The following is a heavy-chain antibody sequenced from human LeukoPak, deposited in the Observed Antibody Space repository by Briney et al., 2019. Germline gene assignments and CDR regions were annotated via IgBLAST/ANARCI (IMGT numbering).Heavy chain of an antibody. V-gene: IGHV3-7*01. Sequence: GGSLRLSCATSGFTFSRHWMSWVRQAPGKGLEWVANINQDGSGKYYVDSVKGRFTISRDNAKNSLYLQMNSLRSEDTAIYYCAEGTTGWGQGTLVTVSS. D-gene: IGHD1-1*01. J-gene: IGHJ1*01. CDR1: GFTFSRHW. CDR3: AEGTTG. CDR2: INQDGSGK.